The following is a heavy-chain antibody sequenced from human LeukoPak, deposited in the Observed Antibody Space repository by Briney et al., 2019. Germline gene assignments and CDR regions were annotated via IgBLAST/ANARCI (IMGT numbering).Heavy chain of an antibody. J-gene: IGHJ4*02. Sequence: PGGSLRLSCSASGFTFSSYAMHWVRQAPGKGLEYVSAISSSGGRTYYADSVRGRFTISRDNSKNTLYLQMSSLRAEDTAVYYCVKGRYRNSWYSSDYWGQGTLVTVSS. D-gene: IGHD6-13*01. CDR1: GFTFSSYA. CDR2: ISSSGGRT. CDR3: VKGRYRNSWYSSDY. V-gene: IGHV3-64D*09.